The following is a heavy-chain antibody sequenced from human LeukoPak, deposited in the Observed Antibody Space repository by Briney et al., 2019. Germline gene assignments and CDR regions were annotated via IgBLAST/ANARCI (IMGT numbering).Heavy chain of an antibody. D-gene: IGHD3-22*01. CDR1: GFTFGSYW. CDR2: IKQDGSEK. CDR3: ARDVSYGYYYAYYFDY. V-gene: IGHV3-7*01. J-gene: IGHJ4*02. Sequence: GGSLRLSCAASGFTFGSYWMSWVRQAPGKGLEWVANIKQDGSEKYYVDPVKGRFTISRDNAKNSLYLQMNSLRAEDTAVYYCARDVSYGYYYAYYFDYWGQGTLVTVSS.